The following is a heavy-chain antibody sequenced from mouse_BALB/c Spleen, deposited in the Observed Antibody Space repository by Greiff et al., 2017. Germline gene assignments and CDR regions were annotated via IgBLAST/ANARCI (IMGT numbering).Heavy chain of an antibody. J-gene: IGHJ1*01. CDR3: ARYDGYPDWYFDV. CDR2: ISYSGST. CDR1: GDSITSGY. V-gene: IGHV3-8*02. D-gene: IGHD2-3*01. Sequence: EVQLVESGPSLVKPSQTLSLTCSVTGDSITSGYWNWIRKFPGNKLEYMGYISYSGSTYYNPSLKSRISITRDTSKNQYYLQLNSVTTEDTATYYCARYDGYPDWYFDVWGAGTTVTVSS.